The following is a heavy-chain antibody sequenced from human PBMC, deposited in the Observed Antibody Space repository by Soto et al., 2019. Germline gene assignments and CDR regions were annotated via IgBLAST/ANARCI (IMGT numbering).Heavy chain of an antibody. J-gene: IGHJ4*02. CDR3: TGEVASGY. D-gene: IGHD2-8*02. CDR1: GFTVSTNG. V-gene: IGHV3-30*03. CDR2: ISRDGGTK. Sequence: QVQLVESGGGVVQPGRSLSFSCEVSGFTVSTNGCPWVRQAPGKGLEWVEVISRDGGTKYYADSVKGRFTISRDNSRNTLFLEMNSLRGDDMAVYYCTGEVASGYWGQGTLVTVSS.